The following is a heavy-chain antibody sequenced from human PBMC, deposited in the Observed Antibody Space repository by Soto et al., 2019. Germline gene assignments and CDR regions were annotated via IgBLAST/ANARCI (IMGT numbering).Heavy chain of an antibody. D-gene: IGHD3-3*01. J-gene: IGHJ4*02. CDR1: SGSISSSNW. CDR2: IYHSGST. CDR3: AKGGVTIFGVVGELDY. Sequence: PSETLSLTCAVSSGSISSSNWWSWVRQPPGKGLEWIGEIYHSGSTNYNPSLKSRVTISVDKSKNQFSLKLSPVTAADTAVFYCAKGGVTIFGVVGELDYWGQGTLVTVSS. V-gene: IGHV4-4*02.